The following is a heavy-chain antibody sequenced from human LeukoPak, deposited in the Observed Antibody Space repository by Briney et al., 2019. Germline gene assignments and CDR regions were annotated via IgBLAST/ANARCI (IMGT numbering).Heavy chain of an antibody. CDR2: IPHSGNT. Sequence: SGTLSLTCALSGGSISTSYWWSWVRQPPGKGLEWIGEIPHSGNTNYNPSLGGRVTISLDKSKNHFSLNLSSVTAADTAVYFCARGYYYGSGRPGDNWFDPWGQGMLVTVSA. V-gene: IGHV4-4*02. D-gene: IGHD3-10*01. J-gene: IGHJ5*02. CDR1: GGSISTSYW. CDR3: ARGYYYGSGRPGDNWFDP.